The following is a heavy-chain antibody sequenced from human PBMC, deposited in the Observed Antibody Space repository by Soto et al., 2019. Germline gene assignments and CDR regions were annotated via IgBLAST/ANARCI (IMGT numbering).Heavy chain of an antibody. V-gene: IGHV4-34*01. Sequence: SETLSLTCAVYGGSFSGYYWSWIRQPPGKGLEWIGEINHSGSTNYNPSLKSRVTMSVDTSKNQFSLKLSSVTAADTAVYYCASPWDILTGYPDWGQGTLVTVSS. CDR2: INHSGST. D-gene: IGHD3-9*01. J-gene: IGHJ4*02. CDR3: ASPWDILTGYPD. CDR1: GGSFSGYY.